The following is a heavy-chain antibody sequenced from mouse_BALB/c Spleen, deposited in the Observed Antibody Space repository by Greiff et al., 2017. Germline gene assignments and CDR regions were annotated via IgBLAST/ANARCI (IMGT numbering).Heavy chain of an antibody. J-gene: IGHJ2*01. CDR2: IYPGDGDT. Sequence: QVQLQQSGPELVKPGASVKISCKASGYAFSSSWMNWVKQRPGQGLEWIGRIYPGDGDTNYNGKFKGKATLTADKSSSTAYMQLSSLTSVDSAVYFCARRGEDYDVFDYWGQGTTLTVSS. V-gene: IGHV1-82*01. CDR1: GYAFSSSW. CDR3: ARRGEDYDVFDY. D-gene: IGHD2-4*01.